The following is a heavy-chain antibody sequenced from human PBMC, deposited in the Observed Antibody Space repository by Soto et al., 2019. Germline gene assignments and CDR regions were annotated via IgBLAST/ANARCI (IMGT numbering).Heavy chain of an antibody. D-gene: IGHD2-2*01. CDR1: GGTFGSYA. V-gene: IGHV1-69*01. J-gene: IGHJ6*02. CDR2: IIPIPGTA. Sequence: QVQLVQSGAEVKKPGSSVKVSCKASGGTFGSYAISWVRQAPGQGLEWMGGIIPIPGTANYAQKFQGRVTIAADEYTSTTYMELSSLRSEDTAVYYCATSQGSSTSLEIYYYYYYYGMDVWGQGTTVTVSS. CDR3: ATSQGSSTSLEIYYYYYYYGMDV.